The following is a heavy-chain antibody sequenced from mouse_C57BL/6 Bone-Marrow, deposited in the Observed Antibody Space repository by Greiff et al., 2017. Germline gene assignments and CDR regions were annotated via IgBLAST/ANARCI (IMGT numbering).Heavy chain of an antibody. J-gene: IGHJ3*01. Sequence: EADGGLVQPKGSLKLSCAASGFSFNTYAMNWVRQAPGKGLEWVARIRSKSNNYATYYADSVKDRFTISRDDSESMLYLQMNNLKTEDTAMYYCVRHYYGSSYWFAYWGQGTLVTVSA. CDR2: IRSKSNNYAT. V-gene: IGHV10-1*01. D-gene: IGHD1-1*01. CDR1: GFSFNTYA. CDR3: VRHYYGSSYWFAY.